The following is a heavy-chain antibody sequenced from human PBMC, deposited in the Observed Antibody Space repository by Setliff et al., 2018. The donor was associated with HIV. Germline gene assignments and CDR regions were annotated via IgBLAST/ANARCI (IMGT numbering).Heavy chain of an antibody. CDR2: VRSKAHAETT. J-gene: IGHJ4*02. CDR1: GFTFGDYA. D-gene: IGHD2-2*01. V-gene: IGHV3-49*04. CDR3: TAGVVAYPMPFFEH. Sequence: LRLSCSGSGFTFGDYAMTWVRQAPGKGLEWVGFVRSKAHAETTEYAASVKGRFTISRDDSKSIVYLRMNSLKTEDTAVYYCTAGVVAYPMPFFEHWGQGTLVTVSS.